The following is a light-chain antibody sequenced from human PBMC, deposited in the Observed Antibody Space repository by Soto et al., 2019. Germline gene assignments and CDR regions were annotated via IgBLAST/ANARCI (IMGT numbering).Light chain of an antibody. V-gene: IGKV1-5*03. Sequence: DIQMTQSPSTLSASVGDRVTITCRAGQGISGWLAWYQQKPGKAPKLLIYKASSLESGVPSRFSGSGSGTEFTLTISSLQPDDFATYYCQQYNSYPYTFGQGTKLEIK. CDR3: QQYNSYPYT. CDR1: QGISGW. J-gene: IGKJ2*01. CDR2: KAS.